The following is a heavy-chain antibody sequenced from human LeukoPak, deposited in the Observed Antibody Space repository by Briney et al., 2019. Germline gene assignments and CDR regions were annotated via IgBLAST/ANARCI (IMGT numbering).Heavy chain of an antibody. CDR1: GFTFSTHW. D-gene: IGHD3-3*01. V-gene: IGHV3-74*01. CDR2: TNSDGSDT. J-gene: IGHJ4*02. Sequence: GGSLRLSCAASGFTFSTHWVHWVRQAAGKGLEWVSRTNSDGSDTIYADSVEGRFTISRDSAKNTLYLQMNSLRDEDTAVYYCASHFYDFWTGHDPEMCWGQGTLVTVSS. CDR3: ASHFYDFWTGHDPEMC.